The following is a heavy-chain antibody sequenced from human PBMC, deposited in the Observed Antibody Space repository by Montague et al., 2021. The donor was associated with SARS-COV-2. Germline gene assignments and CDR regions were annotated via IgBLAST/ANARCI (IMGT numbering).Heavy chain of an antibody. CDR3: ARGTMTADAFDI. D-gene: IGHD1-14*01. Sequence: SETLSLTCTVSGASVSSSDWGWIRQSPGKGLEWIGNVYSVGSTDYNPSLKSRVTISRDTSKNQFSLKVRSVTAADTAIYYCARGTMTADAFDIWGQGTMVTVSS. CDR1: GASVSSSD. CDR2: VYSVGST. V-gene: IGHV4-59*02. J-gene: IGHJ3*02.